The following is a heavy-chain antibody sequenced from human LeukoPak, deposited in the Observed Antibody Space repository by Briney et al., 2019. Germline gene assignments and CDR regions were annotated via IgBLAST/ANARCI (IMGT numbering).Heavy chain of an antibody. CDR2: INPNSGGT. J-gene: IGHJ5*02. V-gene: IGHV1-2*02. CDR1: GYTFTGYY. CDR3: ARALVSPYCSSTSCYQRNNWFDP. D-gene: IGHD2-2*01. Sequence: ASVKVSCKASGYTFTGYYMHWVRQAPGQGLEWMGWINPNSGGTNYAQKFQGRVTMTRDTSFSTAYMELSRLRSDDTAVYYCARALVSPYCSSTSCYQRNNWFDPWGQGTLVTVSS.